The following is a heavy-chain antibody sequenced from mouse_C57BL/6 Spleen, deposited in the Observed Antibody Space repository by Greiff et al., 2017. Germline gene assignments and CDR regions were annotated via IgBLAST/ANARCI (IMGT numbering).Heavy chain of an antibody. D-gene: IGHD2-4*01. CDR2: INPSNGGT. CDR3: ARGNYDYDGDYYAMDY. V-gene: IGHV1-53*01. J-gene: IGHJ4*01. CDR1: GYTFTSYW. Sequence: QVQLQQPGTELVKPGASVKLSCKASGYTFTSYWMHWVKQRPGQGLEWIGNINPSNGGTNYNEKFKGKATLTVDKSSSTAYMQLSSLTSEDSAVYYCARGNYDYDGDYYAMDYWGQGTSVTVSS.